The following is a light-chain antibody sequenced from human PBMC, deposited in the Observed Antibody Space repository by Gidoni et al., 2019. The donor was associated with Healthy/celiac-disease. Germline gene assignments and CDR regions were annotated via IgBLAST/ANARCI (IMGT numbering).Light chain of an antibody. Sequence: EIVLTQSPGTLSLSPGARATLSCLASQSVSSSYFAWYQQKPGQAPRLLIDGASSRAPGIPDRFSGSGSGTDFTLTISRLEPEDFAVYYCQQYGSSPVTFGQGTKVEIK. CDR1: QSVSSSY. J-gene: IGKJ1*01. CDR2: GAS. CDR3: QQYGSSPVT. V-gene: IGKV3-20*01.